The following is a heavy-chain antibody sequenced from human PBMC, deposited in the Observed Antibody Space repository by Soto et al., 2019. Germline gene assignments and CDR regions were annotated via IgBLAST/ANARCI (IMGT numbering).Heavy chain of an antibody. Sequence: GGSLRLSCAASGFTFSSYAMSWVRQAPGKGLEWVSAISGSGGSTYYSDSVKGRFTISRDNSKNTLYLQWSSLKASDTAMYYCARHDLNFALRGGMDVWGQGTTVTVSS. J-gene: IGHJ6*02. V-gene: IGHV3-23*01. CDR1: GFTFSSYA. D-gene: IGHD3-9*01. CDR2: ISGSGGST. CDR3: ARHDLNFALRGGMDV.